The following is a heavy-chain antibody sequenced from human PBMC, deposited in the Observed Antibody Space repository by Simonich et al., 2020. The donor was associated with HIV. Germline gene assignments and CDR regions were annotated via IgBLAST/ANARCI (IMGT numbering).Heavy chain of an antibody. Sequence: QVQLQQWGAGLLKPSETLSLTCAVYGGSFSGDYWSRIRQPPGKGLEWIGKINHSGSTHYNPSLKSRVTISVDTSKNQFSLKLSSVTAADTAVYYCARGFYQRLYYFDYWGQGTLVTVSS. D-gene: IGHD2-2*01. CDR2: INHSGST. CDR1: GGSFSGDY. J-gene: IGHJ4*02. CDR3: ARGFYQRLYYFDY. V-gene: IGHV4-34*01.